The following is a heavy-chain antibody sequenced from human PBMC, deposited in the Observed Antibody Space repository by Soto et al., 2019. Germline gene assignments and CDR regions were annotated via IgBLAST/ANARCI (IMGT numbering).Heavy chain of an antibody. CDR2: ISYDGSNK. Sequence: PGGSLRLSCAASGFTFSSYGMHWVRQAPGKGLEWVAVISYDGSNKYYADSVKGRFTISRDNSKNTLYLQMNSLRAEDTAVYYCAKDGLKYGGDLDYWGQGTLVTV. CDR3: AKDGLKYGGDLDY. D-gene: IGHD4-17*01. V-gene: IGHV3-30*18. CDR1: GFTFSSYG. J-gene: IGHJ4*02.